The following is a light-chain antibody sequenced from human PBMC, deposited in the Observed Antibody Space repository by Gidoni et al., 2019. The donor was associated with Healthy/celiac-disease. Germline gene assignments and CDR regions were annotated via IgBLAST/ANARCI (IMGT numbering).Light chain of an antibody. CDR1: QGISNY. J-gene: IGKJ1*01. Sequence: DIQMTQSPSSLSASVGDRVTITCRASQGISNYLAWYQQKPGKVPKLLIYAASTLQSGVPSRFSVSGSGTDFTFTISRLQPEDVATYYCQKYNSAPRTFGQGTKVEIK. V-gene: IGKV1-27*01. CDR3: QKYNSAPRT. CDR2: AAS.